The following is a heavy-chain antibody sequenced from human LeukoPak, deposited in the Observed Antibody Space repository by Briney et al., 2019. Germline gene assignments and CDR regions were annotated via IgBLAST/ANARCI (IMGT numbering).Heavy chain of an antibody. CDR1: GGTFSSYA. D-gene: IGHD3-10*01. CDR3: ARTKYYGSGTDRSVAFDI. J-gene: IGHJ3*02. V-gene: IGHV1-69*01. Sequence: SVKVSCKASGGTFSSYAISWVRQAPGQGLEWMGGIIPIFGTADYAQKFQGRVTITADESTSTAYMELSSLRSEDTAVYYCARTKYYGSGTDRSVAFDIWGQGTMVTVSS. CDR2: IIPIFGTA.